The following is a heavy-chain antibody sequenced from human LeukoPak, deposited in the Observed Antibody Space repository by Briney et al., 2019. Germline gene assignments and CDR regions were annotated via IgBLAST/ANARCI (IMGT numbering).Heavy chain of an antibody. V-gene: IGHV3-21*06. CDR1: GFIFSDYS. CDR2: ISSSSAYI. CDR3: ARAIAFRGYMDV. J-gene: IGHJ6*03. Sequence: GGSLRLSCVASGFIFSDYSMDWVRQAPGKGLEWVSSISSSSAYIFYSDSVKGRFTISRDNAQSSLYLQMNSLRAEDTAVYYCARAIAFRGYMDVWGKGTTVTVSS. D-gene: IGHD2-2*02.